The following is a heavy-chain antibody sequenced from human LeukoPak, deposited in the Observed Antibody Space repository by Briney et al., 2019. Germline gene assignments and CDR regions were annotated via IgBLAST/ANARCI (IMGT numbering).Heavy chain of an antibody. Sequence: GGSLRLSCAASGFTFSSYAMSWVRQAPGKGLEWVSAISGSGGSTYYADSVKGRFTISRDNSKNTLYLQMNSLRAEDTAVYYCVILSSSRLRAEYFQHWGQGTLVTVSS. CDR1: GFTFSSYA. V-gene: IGHV3-23*01. CDR2: ISGSGGST. J-gene: IGHJ1*01. D-gene: IGHD6-13*01. CDR3: VILSSSRLRAEYFQH.